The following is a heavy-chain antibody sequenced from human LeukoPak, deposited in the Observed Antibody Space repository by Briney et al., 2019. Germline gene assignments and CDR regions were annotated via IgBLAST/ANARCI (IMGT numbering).Heavy chain of an antibody. J-gene: IGHJ6*03. CDR2: IYYSGST. Sequence: PSETLSLTCTVSGGSISSYYWSWIRQPPGTGLEWIGYIYYSGSTNYNPSLKSRVTISVDTSKNQFSLKLSSVTAADTAVYYCARDRRYCTNGVCYYYYYYMDVWGKGTTVTVSS. CDR3: ARDRRYCTNGVCYYYYYYMDV. CDR1: GGSISSYY. V-gene: IGHV4-59*01. D-gene: IGHD2-8*01.